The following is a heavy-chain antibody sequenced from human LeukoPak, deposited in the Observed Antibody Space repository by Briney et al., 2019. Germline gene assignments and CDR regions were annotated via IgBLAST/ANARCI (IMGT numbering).Heavy chain of an antibody. Sequence: ASVRVSCKSSGYTFTDYYMHWVRQAPGQGLEWMGWINPNSGGTNYAQKFQGRVTMTRDTSISTAYMELSRLGSDDTAVYYCARGAFIVAATGYYFGYWGQGTLVTVSS. V-gene: IGHV1-2*02. CDR3: ARGAFIVAATGYYFGY. D-gene: IGHD6-13*01. CDR2: INPNSGGT. J-gene: IGHJ4*02. CDR1: GYTFTDYY.